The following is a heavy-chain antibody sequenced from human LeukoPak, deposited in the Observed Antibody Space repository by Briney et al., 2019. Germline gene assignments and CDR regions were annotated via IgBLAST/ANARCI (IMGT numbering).Heavy chain of an antibody. CDR3: ARYSGNYGLDY. J-gene: IGHJ4*02. D-gene: IGHD4-17*01. CDR2: IRYDGSSK. V-gene: IGHV3-30*02. Sequence: PGGSLRLSCAASGFTFSSYVIHWVRQPPGKGLEWVSLIRYDGSSKYYADSVRGRFNIYRDNSENTLYLQMNSLRAEDTAVYYCARYSGNYGLDYWGQGTLVTVSS. CDR1: GFTFSSYV.